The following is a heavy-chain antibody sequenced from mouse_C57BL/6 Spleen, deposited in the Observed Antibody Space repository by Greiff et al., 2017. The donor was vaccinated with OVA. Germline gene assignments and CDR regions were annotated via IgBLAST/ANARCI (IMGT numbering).Heavy chain of an antibody. CDR1: GYTFTSYW. Sequence: QVQLKQPGAELVKPGASVKLSCKASGYTFTSYWMHWVKQRPGRGLEWIGRIDPNSGGTKYNEKFKSKATLTVDKPSSTAYMQLSSLTSEDSAVYYCARSGGFTTVVAPGFAYWGQGTLVTVSA. D-gene: IGHD1-1*01. V-gene: IGHV1-72*01. J-gene: IGHJ3*01. CDR2: IDPNSGGT. CDR3: ARSGGFTTVVAPGFAY.